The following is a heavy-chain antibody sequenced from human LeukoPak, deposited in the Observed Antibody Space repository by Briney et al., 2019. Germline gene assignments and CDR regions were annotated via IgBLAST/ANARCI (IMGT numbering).Heavy chain of an antibody. CDR1: GLTVSSNY. D-gene: IGHD6-13*01. CDR3: ARGLAGTDYYYYMDV. J-gene: IGHJ6*03. CDR2: IYSGGST. V-gene: IGHV3-53*01. Sequence: PGGFLRLSCAASGLTVSSNYMSWVRQAPGKGLEWVSVIYSGGSTYYAASVKGRFTISRDNSKNTLYLQMNSLRAEDTAVYYCARGLAGTDYYYYMDVWGKGTTVTVSS.